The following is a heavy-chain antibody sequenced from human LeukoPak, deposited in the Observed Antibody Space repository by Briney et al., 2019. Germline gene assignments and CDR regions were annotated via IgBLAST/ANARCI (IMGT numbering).Heavy chain of an antibody. CDR2: INPNSGGT. CDR1: GYTFTGYY. D-gene: IGHD1-26*01. Sequence: ASVKVSCKASGYTFTGYYMHWVRQAPGQGLEWMGWINPNSGGTNYAQKFQGRVTMTRDTSISTAYMELSRLRSDDTAVYYCATGSVGWELSYYYYYMDVWGKGTTVTVSS. V-gene: IGHV1-2*02. J-gene: IGHJ6*03. CDR3: ATGSVGWELSYYYYYMDV.